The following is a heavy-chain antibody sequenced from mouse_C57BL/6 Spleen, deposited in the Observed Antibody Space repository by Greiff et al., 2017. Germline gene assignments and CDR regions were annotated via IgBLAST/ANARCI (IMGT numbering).Heavy chain of an antibody. J-gene: IGHJ2*01. Sequence: EVKVVESGGGLVKPGGSLKLSCAASGFTFSSYAMSWVRQTPEKRLEWVATISDGGSYTYYPDNVKGRFTISRDNAKNNLYLQMSHLKSEDTAMYYCARERYWADYWGQGTTLTVSS. D-gene: IGHD2-14*01. V-gene: IGHV5-4*01. CDR2: ISDGGSYT. CDR3: ARERYWADY. CDR1: GFTFSSYA.